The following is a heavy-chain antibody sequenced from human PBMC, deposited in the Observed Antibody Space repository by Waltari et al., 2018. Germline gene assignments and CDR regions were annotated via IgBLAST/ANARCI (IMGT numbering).Heavy chain of an antibody. D-gene: IGHD2-15*01. CDR1: GCTFSSYA. CDR3: AREGPGYCSGGSCYPFDY. J-gene: IGHJ4*02. V-gene: IGHV1-69*04. Sequence: QVQLVLSGAVVKKPGSSVKISCKASGCTFSSYAISSARQAPGQGLEWRGGIIPILGIANYAQKFQGRVTITADESTSTAYMELSSLRSEDTAVYYCAREGPGYCSGGSCYPFDYWGQGTLVTVSS. CDR2: IIPILGIA.